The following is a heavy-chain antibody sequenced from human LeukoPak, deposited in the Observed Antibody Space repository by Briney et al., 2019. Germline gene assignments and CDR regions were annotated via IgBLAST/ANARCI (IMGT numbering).Heavy chain of an antibody. V-gene: IGHV3-33*01. CDR3: ARDRDVYSSRWNRNFAY. Sequence: GGSLRLSCAASGFTFSNYGMHWVRQAPGKGLEWVAIIWYDGSNKYYADSVKGRFTISRDNSKNTLYLQMNSLRAEDTAVYYCARDRDVYSSRWNRNFAYWGQGTLVTVPA. D-gene: IGHD6-13*01. CDR1: GFTFSNYG. J-gene: IGHJ4*02. CDR2: IWYDGSNK.